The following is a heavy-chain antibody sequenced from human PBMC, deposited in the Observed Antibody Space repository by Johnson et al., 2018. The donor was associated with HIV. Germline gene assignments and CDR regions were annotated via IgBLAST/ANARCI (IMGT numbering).Heavy chain of an antibody. Sequence: YWMSWVRQAPGKGLEWVSAISGSGGSTYYADSVKGRFTISRDNSKNTLYLQMNSLRAEDTAVYYCAKDGGRLRTDAFDIWGQGTMVTVSS. CDR1: YW. J-gene: IGHJ3*02. CDR3: AKDGGRLRTDAFDI. V-gene: IGHV3-23*01. D-gene: IGHD2-15*01. CDR2: ISGSGGST.